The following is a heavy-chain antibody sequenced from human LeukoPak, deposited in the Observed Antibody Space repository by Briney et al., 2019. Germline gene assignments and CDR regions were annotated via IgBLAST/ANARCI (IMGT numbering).Heavy chain of an antibody. J-gene: IGHJ3*02. CDR3: ARQVAGTFFDAFDI. D-gene: IGHD6-19*01. CDR2: INPNRGGT. V-gene: IGHV1-2*02. Sequence: ASVKVSCKASGYTFTGYYVHWVRQAPGQGLEWMGWINPNRGGTNYAQKFQGRVTMTRDTSISTAYMELSRLRSDDTAVYYCARQVAGTFFDAFDIWGQGTMVTVSS. CDR1: GYTFTGYY.